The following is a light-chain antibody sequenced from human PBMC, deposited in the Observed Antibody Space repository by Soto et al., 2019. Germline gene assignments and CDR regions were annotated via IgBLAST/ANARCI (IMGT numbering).Light chain of an antibody. Sequence: QAVVTQPASVSGSPGQSITISCTGTKNDIGDYNYVSWYQQHPGKVPKLMIYEVTNRPSGVSNRFSGSKSGNTASLTISGLQAEDEADYYCSSYTVTNTWVFGGGTKLTVL. CDR2: EVT. CDR3: SSYTVTNTWV. V-gene: IGLV2-14*01. CDR1: KNDIGDYNY. J-gene: IGLJ3*02.